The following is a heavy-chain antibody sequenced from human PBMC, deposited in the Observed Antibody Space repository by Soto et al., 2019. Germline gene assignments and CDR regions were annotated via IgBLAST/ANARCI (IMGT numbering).Heavy chain of an antibody. CDR2: ISGSGGST. J-gene: IGHJ6*02. D-gene: IGHD1-26*01. Sequence: GASVRLSCAASGFTFSSYAMSWVRQAPGKGLEWVSAISGSGGSTYYADSVKGRFTISRDNSKNTLYLQMNSLRAEDTAVYYCAKGLQSGSYLARYYYYGMDVWGQGTTVTVSS. CDR1: GFTFSSYA. V-gene: IGHV3-23*01. CDR3: AKGLQSGSYLARYYYYGMDV.